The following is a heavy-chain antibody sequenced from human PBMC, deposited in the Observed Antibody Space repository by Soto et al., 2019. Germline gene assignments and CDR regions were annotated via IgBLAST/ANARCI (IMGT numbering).Heavy chain of an antibody. J-gene: IGHJ4*02. CDR2: ISYDGNNR. V-gene: IGHV3-30*18. CDR1: GFTFSSFG. CDR3: AKSVYNWNDGFFDY. Sequence: PGGSLRLSCVVSGFTFSSFGMHWVRQAPGKGLEWVAVISYDGNNRLYADSVKGRFTISRDNSKNTLYLQMNSLRAEDTAVYYCAKSVYNWNDGFFDYWGQGTLVTVSS. D-gene: IGHD1-1*01.